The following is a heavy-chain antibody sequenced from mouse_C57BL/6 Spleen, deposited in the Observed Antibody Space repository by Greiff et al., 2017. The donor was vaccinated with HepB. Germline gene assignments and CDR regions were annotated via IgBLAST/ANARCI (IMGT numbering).Heavy chain of an antibody. J-gene: IGHJ3*01. V-gene: IGHV1-18*01. D-gene: IGHD2-4*01. CDR1: GYTFTDYN. CDR3: ARGPLYYDYGAY. CDR2: INPNNGGT. Sequence: VHVKQSGPELVKPGASVKIPCKASGYTFTDYNMDWVKQSHGKSLEWIGDINPNNGGTIYNQKFKGKATLTVDKSSSTAYMELRSLTSEDTAVYYCARGPLYYDYGAYWGQGTLVTVSA.